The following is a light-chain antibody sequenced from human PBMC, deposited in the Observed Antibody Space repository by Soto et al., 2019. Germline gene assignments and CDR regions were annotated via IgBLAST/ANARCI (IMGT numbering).Light chain of an antibody. V-gene: IGKV1-5*01. J-gene: IGKJ1*01. CDR3: QQYNAYSWWT. CDR2: DAS. Sequence: DIQMTQSPSTLSVSVGDRVTITCRASQSISRWLGWYQQKPGKAPNLLIYDASTLESGVPSRFSGSGSGTECTLTISSLQADDFATYYCQQYNAYSWWTFGQGTKVEI. CDR1: QSISRW.